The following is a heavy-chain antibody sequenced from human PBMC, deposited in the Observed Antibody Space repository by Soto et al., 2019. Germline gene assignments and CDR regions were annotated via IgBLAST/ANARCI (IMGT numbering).Heavy chain of an antibody. CDR2: ISGSGGST. D-gene: IGHD6-13*01. Sequence: GESLKISCAASGFTFSSYAMSWVRQAPGKGLEWVSAISGSGGSTYYADSVKGRFTISRDNSKNTLYLQMNSLRAEDTAVYYCAKGSADTRPYFFDYWGQGTLVTVAS. CDR1: GFTFSSYA. J-gene: IGHJ4*02. CDR3: AKGSADTRPYFFDY. V-gene: IGHV3-23*01.